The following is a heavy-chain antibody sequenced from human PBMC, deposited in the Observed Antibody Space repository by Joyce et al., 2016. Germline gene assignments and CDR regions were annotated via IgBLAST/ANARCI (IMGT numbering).Heavy chain of an antibody. CDR2: INSKTGNT. D-gene: IGHD1-1*01. Sequence: QVHLVQSGSELKKPGASVKVSCKASGYPFNTYAINWVRQAPGQGLEWMGWINSKTGNTTDAQDFTGRFVFSLDASVTTAYLQISSLKAEDTGVYYCARGGLLGTGNDLANVDDWGQGTLVTVSS. CDR1: GYPFNTYA. CDR3: ARGGLLGTGNDLANVDD. J-gene: IGHJ4*02. V-gene: IGHV7-4-1*02.